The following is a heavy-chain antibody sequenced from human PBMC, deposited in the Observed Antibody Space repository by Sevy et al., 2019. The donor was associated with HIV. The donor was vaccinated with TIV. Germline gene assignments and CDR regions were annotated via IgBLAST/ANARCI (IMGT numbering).Heavy chain of an antibody. D-gene: IGHD3-22*01. CDR2: IYYSGST. J-gene: IGHJ4*02. Sequence: SETLSLTCTVSGGSISSGGYYWSWLRQHPGKGLEWIGYIYYSGSTYYNPSIKSRVTISVDTSKNQSALKLSSVTAADTAVYYCARDVVSRGCFDDWGQGTLVTVSS. CDR1: GGSISSGGYY. V-gene: IGHV4-31*03. CDR3: ARDVVSRGCFDD.